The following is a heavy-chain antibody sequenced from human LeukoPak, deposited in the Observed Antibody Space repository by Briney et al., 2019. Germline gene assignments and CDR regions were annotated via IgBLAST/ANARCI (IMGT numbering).Heavy chain of an antibody. V-gene: IGHV3-13*01. J-gene: IGHJ4*02. CDR1: GFIFSSYD. CDR2: IGTAGDT. D-gene: IGHD6-13*01. CDR3: ARGGKQAIAAAGRLGDLDY. Sequence: GGSLRLSCAASGFIFSSYDMHWVRQATGKGLEWVSAIGTAGDTYYPGSVKGRFTISRENAKNSLYLQMNSLRAGDTAVYYCARGGKQAIAAAGRLGDLDYWGQGTLVTVSS.